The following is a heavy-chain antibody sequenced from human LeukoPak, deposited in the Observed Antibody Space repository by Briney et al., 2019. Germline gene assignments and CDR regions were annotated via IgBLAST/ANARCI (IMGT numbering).Heavy chain of an antibody. J-gene: IGHJ4*02. V-gene: IGHV3-7*03. CDR2: IKEDGSVR. D-gene: IGHD6-19*01. CDR3: ARDSTWLLDH. CDR1: GFTFSSHW. Sequence: GGSLRLSCTASGFTFSSHWMTWVRQSPGKGLEWVANIKEDGSVRYYVDSVKGRFTISRDNTKNALYLQMNSLRADDTAVYFCARDSTWLLDHWGQGTLITVSS.